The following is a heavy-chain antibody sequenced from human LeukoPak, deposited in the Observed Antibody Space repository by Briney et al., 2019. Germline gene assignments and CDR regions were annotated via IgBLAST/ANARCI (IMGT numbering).Heavy chain of an antibody. CDR1: GFTFNNYA. D-gene: IGHD3-10*01. J-gene: IGHJ4*02. CDR2: ISGTGATT. CDR3: AKDQRFGDLDDY. Sequence: GGSLRLSCAASGFTFNNYAMSWVRQAPGKGLEWVSAISGTGATTYYADSVKGRFAISRDNSKNTLYLQMSSPRAEDTAVYYCAKDQRFGDLDDYRGQGTLVTVSS. V-gene: IGHV3-23*01.